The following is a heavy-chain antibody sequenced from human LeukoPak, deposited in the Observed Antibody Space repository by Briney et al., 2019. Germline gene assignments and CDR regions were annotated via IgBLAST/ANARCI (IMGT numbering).Heavy chain of an antibody. D-gene: IGHD3-10*02. Sequence: GGSLRLSCAASGFTFSSYGMSWVRQAPGKGLEWVSTISGSSSYIYYADSVKGRFTISRDNAKNSLYLQMNSLRAEDTAVYYCAELGITMIGGVWGKGTTVTISS. V-gene: IGHV3-21*01. CDR1: GFTFSSYG. J-gene: IGHJ6*04. CDR3: AELGITMIGGV. CDR2: ISGSSSYI.